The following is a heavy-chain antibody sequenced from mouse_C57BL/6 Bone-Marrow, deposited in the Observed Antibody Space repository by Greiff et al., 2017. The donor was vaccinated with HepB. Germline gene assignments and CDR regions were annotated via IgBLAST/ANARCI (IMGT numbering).Heavy chain of an antibody. CDR2: IYPSDSET. CDR1: GYTFTSYW. Sequence: QVQLQQPGAELVRPGSSVKLSCKASGYTFTSYWMDWVKQRPGQGLEWIGNIYPSDSETHYNQKFKDKATLTVDKSSSTAYMQLSSLTSEDSAVYYCARGWGPNAWVAYWGQGTLVTVSA. D-gene: IGHD3-3*01. V-gene: IGHV1-61*01. J-gene: IGHJ3*01. CDR3: ARGWGPNAWVAY.